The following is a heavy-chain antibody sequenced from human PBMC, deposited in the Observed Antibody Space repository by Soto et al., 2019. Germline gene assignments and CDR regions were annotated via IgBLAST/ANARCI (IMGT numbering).Heavy chain of an antibody. CDR1: GFTFSSYA. CDR2: ISGSGGST. Sequence: GESLKISCAASGFTFSSYAMSWVRQAPGKGLEWVSAISGSGGSTYYADSVKGRFTISRDNSKNTLYLQMNSLRAEDTAVYYCAKDTRSGSYFDYWGQGTLVTVSS. D-gene: IGHD1-26*01. J-gene: IGHJ4*02. CDR3: AKDTRSGSYFDY. V-gene: IGHV3-23*01.